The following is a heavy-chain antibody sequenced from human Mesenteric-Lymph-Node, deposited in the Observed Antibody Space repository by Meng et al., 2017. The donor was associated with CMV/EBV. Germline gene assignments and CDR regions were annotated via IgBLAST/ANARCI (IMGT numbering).Heavy chain of an antibody. V-gene: IGHV4-30-4*08. CDR1: GASISSGDYY. CDR3: ARITIFGVVIKYNWFDP. CDR2: IYDSGST. J-gene: IGHJ5*02. D-gene: IGHD3-3*01. Sequence: LRLSCTVSGASISSGDYYWSWIRQPPGKGLEWIGYIYDSGSTYYNPSFKSRVTISVDTSKNQFSLKLRFATAADTAVYYCARITIFGVVIKYNWFDPWGQGTLVTVSS.